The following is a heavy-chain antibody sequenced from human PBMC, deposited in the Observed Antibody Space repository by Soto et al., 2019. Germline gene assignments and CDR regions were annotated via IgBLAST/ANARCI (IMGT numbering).Heavy chain of an antibody. CDR3: ARDGRGGGYDYYYYYGMDV. V-gene: IGHV3-33*01. CDR1: GFTFSSYG. D-gene: IGHD5-12*01. Sequence: GGSLRLSCAASGFTFSSYGMHWVRQAPGKGLEWVAVIWYDGSNKYYADSVKGRFTISRDNSKNTLYLQMNSLRAEDTAVYYCARDGRGGGYDYYYYYGMDVWGQGTTVTVSS. CDR2: IWYDGSNK. J-gene: IGHJ6*02.